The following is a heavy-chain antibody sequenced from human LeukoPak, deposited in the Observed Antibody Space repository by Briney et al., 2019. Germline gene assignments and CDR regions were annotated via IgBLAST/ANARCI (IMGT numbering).Heavy chain of an antibody. Sequence: GGSLRLSCGASGFTFSTYWMTWVRQAPGKGLEWVANIKEDGTLSYYLDSVKGRFTISRDNAKNSLFLQLNSLRAEDTAVYYCATEGTDGRGSFGWFDAWGQGTLVTVSS. CDR1: GFTFSTYW. CDR2: IKEDGTLS. CDR3: ATEGTDGRGSFGWFDA. D-gene: IGHD3-10*01. V-gene: IGHV3-7*01. J-gene: IGHJ5*02.